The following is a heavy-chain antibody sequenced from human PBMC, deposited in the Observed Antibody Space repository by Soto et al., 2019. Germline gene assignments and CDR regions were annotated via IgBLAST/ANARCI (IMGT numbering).Heavy chain of an antibody. V-gene: IGHV3-23*01. CDR3: AKDDPGDFYSYYGLDV. J-gene: IGHJ6*02. CDR1: GFTISSYT. D-gene: IGHD2-21*02. CDR2: ITGSGTNT. Sequence: PGGSLRLSCAAPGFTISSYTMTWVRQASGKGLEWVSAITGSGTNTYYADSVKGRFTISTDKSTNTLYLQMSSLRAEDTAIYYCAKDDPGDFYSYYGLDVWGQGTTVTVSS.